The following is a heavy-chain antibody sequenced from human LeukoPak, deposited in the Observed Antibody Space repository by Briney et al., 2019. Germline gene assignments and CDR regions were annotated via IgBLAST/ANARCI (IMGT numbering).Heavy chain of an antibody. CDR1: GFTFSSFA. J-gene: IGHJ5*02. V-gene: IGHV3-30-3*01. CDR2: ISYDENNV. D-gene: IGHD1-26*01. CDR3: AKDIRGGYSWDT. Sequence: GGSLRLSCAASGFTFSSFAMHWVRQAPGKGLDWVSAISYDENNVHYAESVKGRFTVSRDRSKNTLYLQMNSLRADDTAVYYCAKDIRGGYSWDTWGQGTLVTVSS.